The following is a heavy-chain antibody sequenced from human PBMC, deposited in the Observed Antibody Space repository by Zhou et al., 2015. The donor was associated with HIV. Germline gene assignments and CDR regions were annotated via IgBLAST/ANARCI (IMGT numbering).Heavy chain of an antibody. CDR3: AREVAYCSSTSCYFGYFDY. V-gene: IGHV1-69*01. D-gene: IGHD2-2*01. CDR1: GGTFSSYA. J-gene: IGHJ4*02. CDR2: IIPIFGTA. Sequence: QVQLVQSGAEVKKPGSSVKVSCKASGGTFSSYAISWVRQAPGQGLEWMGGIIPIFGTANYAQKFQGRVTITADESTSTAYMELSSLRSEDTAVYYCAREVAYCSSTSCYFGYFDYWGQGTLVTVSS.